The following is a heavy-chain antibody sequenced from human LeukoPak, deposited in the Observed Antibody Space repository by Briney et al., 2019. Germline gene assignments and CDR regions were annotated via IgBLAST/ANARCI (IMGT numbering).Heavy chain of an antibody. CDR1: GFTFSSYS. D-gene: IGHD3-9*01. V-gene: IGHV3-21*01. J-gene: IGHJ4*02. Sequence: GGSLRLSCAVSGFTFSSYSMSWVRQAPGKGLEWVSSISSGSSYIYNADSVKGRFTISRDNAKNSLFLQMNSLRAEDTAVYYCARGNTIIGMVHFDHWGQGTLVTVSS. CDR2: ISSGSSYI. CDR3: ARGNTIIGMVHFDH.